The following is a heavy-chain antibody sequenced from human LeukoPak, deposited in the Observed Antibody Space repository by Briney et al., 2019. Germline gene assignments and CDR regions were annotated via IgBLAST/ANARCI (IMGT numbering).Heavy chain of an antibody. CDR2: IYPGDSDTIT. J-gene: IGHJ3*02. CDR3: AKSSPRGYGAFDI. V-gene: IGHV5-51*01. Sequence: GESLKISCKGSGYSFTSYWIGWVRQMPGKGLEWMGIIYPGDSDTITRDSPSFQGQVTISADKSISTAFLQWSSLKASGTAMYYCAKSSPRGYGAFDIWGQGTMVTVSS. D-gene: IGHD2-15*01. CDR1: GYSFTSYW.